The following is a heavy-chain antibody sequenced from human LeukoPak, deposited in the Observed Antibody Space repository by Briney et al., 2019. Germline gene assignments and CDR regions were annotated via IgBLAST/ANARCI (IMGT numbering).Heavy chain of an antibody. Sequence: SETLPLTCAVYGGSFSGYYWSWIRQPPGKGLEWIGEINHSGSTNYNPSLKSRVTISVDTSKNQFSLKLSSVTAADTAVYYCAGYYGDYADYWGQGTLVTVSS. D-gene: IGHD4-17*01. V-gene: IGHV4-34*01. CDR1: GGSFSGYY. J-gene: IGHJ4*02. CDR2: INHSGST. CDR3: AGYYGDYADY.